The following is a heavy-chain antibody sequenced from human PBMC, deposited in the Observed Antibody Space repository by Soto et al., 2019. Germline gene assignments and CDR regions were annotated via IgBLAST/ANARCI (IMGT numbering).Heavy chain of an antibody. CDR2: ISYDGSNK. CDR3: AKASGSYVDY. V-gene: IGHV3-30*18. CDR1: GFTFSSYG. D-gene: IGHD1-26*01. Sequence: QVQLVESGGGVVQPGRSLRLSCAASGFTFSSYGMHWVRQAPGKGLEWVAVISYDGSNKYYADSVKGRFTISRDNSKNTLYLQMNSLRAEDTAVYYCAKASGSYVDYWGQGTLVTVSS. J-gene: IGHJ4*02.